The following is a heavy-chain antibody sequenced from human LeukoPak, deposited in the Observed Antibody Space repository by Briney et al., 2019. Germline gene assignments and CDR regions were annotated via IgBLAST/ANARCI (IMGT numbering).Heavy chain of an antibody. CDR2: ISYDGSNK. Sequence: PGRSLRLSCAASGFTFSSYAMHWVRQAPGKGLEWVAVISYDGSNKYYADSVKGRFTISRDNSKNTLYLQMNSLRAEDTAVYYCARGVGRWGQGTLVTVSS. V-gene: IGHV3-30-3*01. J-gene: IGHJ4*02. CDR1: GFTFSSYA. D-gene: IGHD3-10*01. CDR3: ARGVGR.